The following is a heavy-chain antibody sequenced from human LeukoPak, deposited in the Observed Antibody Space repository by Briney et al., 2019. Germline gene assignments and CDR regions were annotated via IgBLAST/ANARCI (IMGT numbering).Heavy chain of an antibody. Sequence: GRSLRLSCAASGFSFGDYSMHWVRQAPGKGLEWVSGLSWNSGNIGYADSVKGRFPISRDNAKNSVYLEMNSLRPEDTALYYCAKVGSASDYFDYWGQGTLVTVSS. CDR2: LSWNSGNI. V-gene: IGHV3-9*01. CDR1: GFSFGDYS. J-gene: IGHJ4*02. D-gene: IGHD1-26*01. CDR3: AKVGSASDYFDY.